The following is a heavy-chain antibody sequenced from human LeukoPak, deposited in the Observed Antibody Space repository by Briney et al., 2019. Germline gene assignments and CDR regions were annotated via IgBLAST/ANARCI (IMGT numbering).Heavy chain of an antibody. J-gene: IGHJ4*02. D-gene: IGHD1-20*01. V-gene: IGHV3-30-3*01. CDR2: ISDDGTFT. CDR1: GFTFSRYA. Sequence: GGSLRLSCAASGFTFSRYAMHWVRQAPGKGLEWVAVISDDGTFTLYGDSVRGRFTISRDSSKNSLYLQMNSLRAEDTAVYYCARGGHLYNWNAYFDYWGQGTLVTVSS. CDR3: ARGGHLYNWNAYFDY.